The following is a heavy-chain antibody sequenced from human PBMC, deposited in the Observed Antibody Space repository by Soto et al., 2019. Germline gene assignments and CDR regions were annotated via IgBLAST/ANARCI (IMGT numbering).Heavy chain of an antibody. J-gene: IGHJ3*02. Sequence: SETLSLTCTVSGGSISNYYWSWIRQPPGKELEWIAYINHSGSTNYNPSLKSRVNISVDTSKNQFSLKLSSVTAADTAVYYCARRYGGAFDIWGQGTMVTVSS. D-gene: IGHD3-10*01. CDR2: INHSGST. CDR1: GGSISNYY. V-gene: IGHV4-59*12. CDR3: ARRYGGAFDI.